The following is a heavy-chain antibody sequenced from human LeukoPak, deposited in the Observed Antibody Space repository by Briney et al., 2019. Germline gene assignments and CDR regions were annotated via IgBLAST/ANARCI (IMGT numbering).Heavy chain of an antibody. Sequence: GASLRLSCAASGFTFSSYAMSWVRQAPGKGLEWVSAISGSGGSTYYADSVKGRFTISRDNSKNTLYLQMNSLRAEDTAVYYCAKYDSSPHYYYGMDVWGQGTTVTASS. V-gene: IGHV3-23*01. J-gene: IGHJ6*02. D-gene: IGHD3-22*01. CDR3: AKYDSSPHYYYGMDV. CDR1: GFTFSSYA. CDR2: ISGSGGST.